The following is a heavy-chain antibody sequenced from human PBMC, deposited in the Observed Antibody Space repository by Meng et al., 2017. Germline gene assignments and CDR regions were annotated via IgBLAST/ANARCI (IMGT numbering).Heavy chain of an antibody. D-gene: IGHD4-23*01. J-gene: IGHJ5*02. CDR1: GYTFTGYY. V-gene: IGHV1-2*02. CDR2: INPNSGGT. CDR3: ARGSWRNRSVVTQIRIWFDP. Sequence: ASVKVSCKASGYTFTGYYMPWVRQAPGQGLEWMGWINPNSGGTNYAQKFQGRVTMTRDKSISTAYMELSRLRSDDTAVYYCARGSWRNRSVVTQIRIWFDPWGQGTLVTVSS.